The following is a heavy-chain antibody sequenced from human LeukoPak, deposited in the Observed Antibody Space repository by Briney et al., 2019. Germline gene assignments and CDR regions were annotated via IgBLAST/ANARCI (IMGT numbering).Heavy chain of an antibody. CDR1: GLTFSSYA. Sequence: GGSLRLSCAASGLTFSSYAMHWVRQAPGKGLEWVAVISYDGSNKYYADSVKGRFTISRDNSKNTLYLQMNSLRAEDTAVYYCAREVDYGGRNWFDPWGQGTLVTVSS. CDR3: AREVDYGGRNWFDP. CDR2: ISYDGSNK. V-gene: IGHV3-30-3*01. D-gene: IGHD4-23*01. J-gene: IGHJ5*02.